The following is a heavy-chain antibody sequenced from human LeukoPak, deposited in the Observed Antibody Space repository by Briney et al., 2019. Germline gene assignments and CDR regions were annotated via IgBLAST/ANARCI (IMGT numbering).Heavy chain of an antibody. V-gene: IGHV1-18*01. Sequence: GASVKVSCKASGYTFTSYGISWVRQAPGQGLEWMGWISAYNGNTNYAQKLQGRVTMTTDTSTSTAYMELRSLRSDDTAVYYCASRRILVGATDDAFDIWGQGTMVTVSS. CDR1: GYTFTSYG. CDR2: ISAYNGNT. CDR3: ASRRILVGATDDAFDI. D-gene: IGHD1-26*01. J-gene: IGHJ3*02.